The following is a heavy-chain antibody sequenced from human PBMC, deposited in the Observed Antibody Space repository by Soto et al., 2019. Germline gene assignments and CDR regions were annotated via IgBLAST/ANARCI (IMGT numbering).Heavy chain of an antibody. J-gene: IGHJ6*02. V-gene: IGHV5-10-1*01. CDR3: ARYLDCSGGSCYLMDV. CDR2: IDPSDSYT. CDR1: GYRFTSYW. Sequence: PGESLKISCKGSGYRFTSYWISWVRQMPGKGLEWMGRIDPSDSYTNYSPSFQGHVTISADKSISTAYLQWSSLKASDTAMYYCARYLDCSGGSCYLMDVWGQGTTVTVSS. D-gene: IGHD2-15*01.